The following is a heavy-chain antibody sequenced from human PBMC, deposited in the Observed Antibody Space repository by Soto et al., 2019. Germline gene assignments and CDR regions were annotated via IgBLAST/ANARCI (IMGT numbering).Heavy chain of an antibody. CDR3: ARETPTIFGVVWFDP. CDR1: GYTFTSYY. CDR2: INPSGGST. D-gene: IGHD3-3*01. J-gene: IGHJ5*02. V-gene: IGHV1-46*01. Sequence: QVQLVQSGAEVKKPGASVKVSCKASGYTFTSYYMHWVRQAPGQGLEWMGIINPSGGSTSYAQKLQGRVTMTRDTSTSTVYMELSSQRSEDTAVYYCARETPTIFGVVWFDPWGQGTLVTVSS.